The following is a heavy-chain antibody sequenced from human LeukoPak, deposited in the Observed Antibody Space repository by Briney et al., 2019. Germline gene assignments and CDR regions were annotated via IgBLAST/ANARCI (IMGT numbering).Heavy chain of an antibody. D-gene: IGHD2-15*01. Sequence: SETLSLTCTVSGGSIGSHYWTWIRQTPGKGLEWIGYVYDIGTTKYNPSLKSRVTISVDTSKNQFSLRLSSVTAADTAVYYCARVLRYCSGGNCYSGGLGYMDVWGKGTTVTISS. CDR3: ARVLRYCSGGNCYSGGLGYMDV. CDR2: VYDIGTT. V-gene: IGHV4-59*11. J-gene: IGHJ6*03. CDR1: GGSIGSHY.